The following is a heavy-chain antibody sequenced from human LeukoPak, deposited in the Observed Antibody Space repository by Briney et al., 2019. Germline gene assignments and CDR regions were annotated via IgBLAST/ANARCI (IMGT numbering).Heavy chain of an antibody. J-gene: IGHJ4*02. V-gene: IGHV1-46*01. CDR1: GYTFTSYY. D-gene: IGHD5-18*01. CDR2: INPSGGST. Sequence: ASVKVSCKASGYTFTSYYMHWVRQAPGQGLEWMGIINPSGGSTSYAQKFQGRVTMTRDTSTSTVYMELSSLRSEDTAVYYCARVDTAMVSIDYWGQGTLVTASS. CDR3: ARVDTAMVSIDY.